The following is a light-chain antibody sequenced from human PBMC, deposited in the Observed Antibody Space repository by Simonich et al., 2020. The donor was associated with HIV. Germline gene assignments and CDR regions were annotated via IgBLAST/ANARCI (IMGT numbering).Light chain of an antibody. J-gene: IGKJ2*01. CDR3: QQYYTTPFT. V-gene: IGKV4-1*01. Sequence: DIVMTQSPDSLAVSLGERATINCKSSQSILYSSNNKNFLAWYHQKPGQPPELLIYWASTRESGVPDRFSGSGSGTDFTLTISGLQAEDVAVYYCQQYYTTPFTFGQGTKLGIK. CDR2: WAS. CDR1: QSILYSSNNKNF.